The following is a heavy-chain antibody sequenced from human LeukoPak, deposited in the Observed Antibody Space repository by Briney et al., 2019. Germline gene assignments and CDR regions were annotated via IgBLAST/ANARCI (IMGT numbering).Heavy chain of an antibody. CDR3: VRENIAVPGPAFDH. Sequence: ASVKVSCGASAYIFSNSLMHWVRQAPGQGLEWVGVVNPSDNSTTYAQSLQGRVTMNRDTSTSTVYMDLSGLRSEDTAMYYCVRENIAVPGPAFDHWGQGTLVTVSS. V-gene: IGHV1-46*04. CDR2: VNPSDNST. J-gene: IGHJ4*02. D-gene: IGHD6-19*01. CDR1: AYIFSNSL.